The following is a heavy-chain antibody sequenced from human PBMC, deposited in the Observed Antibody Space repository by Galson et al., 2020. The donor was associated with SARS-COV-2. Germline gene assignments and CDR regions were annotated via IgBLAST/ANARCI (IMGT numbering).Heavy chain of an antibody. CDR3: ARVGDDFWSGYGWFDP. CDR1: GFTFSSYW. CDR2: IKQDGSAK. Sequence: GESLKISCAASGFTFSSYWMSWVRPAPGKGLEWVANIKQDGSAKYSVDSVKGRFTISRDNAKNSLYLQMNSLRAEDTAVYYCARVGDDFWSGYGWFDPWGQGTLVTVSS. D-gene: IGHD3-3*01. V-gene: IGHV3-7*03. J-gene: IGHJ5*02.